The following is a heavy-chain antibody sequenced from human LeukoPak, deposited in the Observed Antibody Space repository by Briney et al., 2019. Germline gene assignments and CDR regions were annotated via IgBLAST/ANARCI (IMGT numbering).Heavy chain of an antibody. CDR3: ARDLLNEGNHLDY. D-gene: IGHD4-23*01. V-gene: IGHV4-30-4*01. J-gene: IGHJ4*02. CDR1: GGSISSGDYY. CDR2: IYYSGST. Sequence: PSETLSLTCTVSGGSISSGDYYWSWIRQPPGKGLEWIGYIYYSGSTYYNPSLKSRITISVDTSKNQFSLKLSSVTAADTAVYYCARDLLNEGNHLDYWGQGTLVTVSS.